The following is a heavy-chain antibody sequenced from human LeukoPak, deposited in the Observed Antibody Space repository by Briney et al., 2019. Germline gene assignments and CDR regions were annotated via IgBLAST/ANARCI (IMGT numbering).Heavy chain of an antibody. Sequence: SETLSLTCTISGGSISSYYWSWIRQPPGKGLEWIGYIYYSGSTNYNPSLKSRVTISVDTSKNQFSLKLSSVTAADTAVYYCARHSSVLLWFGELALDDWFDPWGQGTLVTVSS. V-gene: IGHV4-59*08. D-gene: IGHD3-10*01. J-gene: IGHJ5*02. CDR2: IYYSGST. CDR1: GGSISSYY. CDR3: ARHSSVLLWFGELALDDWFDP.